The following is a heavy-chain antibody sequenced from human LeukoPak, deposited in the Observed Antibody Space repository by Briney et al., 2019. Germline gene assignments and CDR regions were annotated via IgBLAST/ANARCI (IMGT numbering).Heavy chain of an antibody. Sequence: SETLSLTCTVSGGSISSYYWSWIRHPPGKGLEWIGYIYYSGSTNYNPSLKSRVTTSVDTSKNQFSLKLSSVTAADTAVYYCARDRARFDPWGQGTLVTVSS. CDR2: IYYSGST. CDR3: ARDRARFDP. D-gene: IGHD5-24*01. CDR1: GGSISSYY. J-gene: IGHJ5*02. V-gene: IGHV4-59*01.